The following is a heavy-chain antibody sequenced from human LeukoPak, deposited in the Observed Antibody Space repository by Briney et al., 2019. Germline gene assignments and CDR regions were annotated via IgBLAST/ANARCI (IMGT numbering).Heavy chain of an antibody. CDR2: ISSSSSYI. V-gene: IGHV3-21*01. Sequence: PGGSLRLSCAASGFTFSSYSMNWARQAPGKGLEWVSSISSSSSYIYYADSVKGQFTISRDNAKNSLYLQMNSLRAEDTAVYYCARDRGTAFDYWGQGTLVTASS. CDR3: ARDRGTAFDY. CDR1: GFTFSSYS. D-gene: IGHD3-10*01. J-gene: IGHJ4*02.